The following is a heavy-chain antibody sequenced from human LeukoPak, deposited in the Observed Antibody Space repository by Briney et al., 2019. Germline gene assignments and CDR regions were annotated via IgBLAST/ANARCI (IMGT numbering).Heavy chain of an antibody. CDR2: ISGSGGST. CDR3: AKTPNYDYVWGSYHYYFDY. J-gene: IGHJ4*02. Sequence: GGSLRLSCAASGFTFSSYSMNWVRQAPGKGLEWVSAISGSGGSTYYADSVKGRFTISRDNSKNTLYLQMNSLRAEDTAVYYCAKTPNYDYVWGSYHYYFDYWGQGTLVTVSS. D-gene: IGHD3-16*02. CDR1: GFTFSSYS. V-gene: IGHV3-23*01.